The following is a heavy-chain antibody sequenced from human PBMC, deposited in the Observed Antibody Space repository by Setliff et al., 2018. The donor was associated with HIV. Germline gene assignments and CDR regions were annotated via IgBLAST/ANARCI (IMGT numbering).Heavy chain of an antibody. CDR2: IIPLVGVP. J-gene: IGHJ4*02. CDR3: ATDRTQTGISLVRGRLTDPARYPLDY. D-gene: IGHD3-10*01. CDR1: GGSFSTYA. Sequence: VASVKVSCKASGGSFSTYAISWVRQAPGQGLEWMGGIIPLVGVPIYAQEFQGRVTITADKSTTTAYIELSSLRSDDTAVYYCATDRTQTGISLVRGRLTDPARYPLDYWGQGTLVTVSS. V-gene: IGHV1-69*10.